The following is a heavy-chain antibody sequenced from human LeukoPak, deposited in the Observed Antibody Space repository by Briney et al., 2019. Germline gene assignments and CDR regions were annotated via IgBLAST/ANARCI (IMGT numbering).Heavy chain of an antibody. CDR1: GGSISSSSYY. Sequence: SETLSLTCTVSGGSISSSSYYWGWIRQPPGKGLEWIGSIYYSGSTYYNPSLKSRVTISVDTSKNQFSLKLSSVTAADTAVYYCARRLVLWFGELFDYWGQGTLVTVSS. CDR3: ARRLVLWFGELFDY. J-gene: IGHJ4*02. D-gene: IGHD3-10*01. V-gene: IGHV4-39*01. CDR2: IYYSGST.